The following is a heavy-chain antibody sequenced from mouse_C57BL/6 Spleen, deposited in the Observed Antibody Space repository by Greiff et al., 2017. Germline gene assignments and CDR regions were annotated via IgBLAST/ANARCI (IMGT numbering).Heavy chain of an antibody. J-gene: IGHJ4*01. D-gene: IGHD2-3*01. CDR1: GYTFTDYY. V-gene: IGHV1-26*01. Sequence: VQLQQSGPELVKPGASVKISCKASGYTFTDYYMNWVKQSHGKSLEWIGDINPNNGGTSYNQKFKGKATLTVDKSSSTAYMELRSLTSEDSAVYYCARGGWLLQGAMDYWGQGTSVTVSS. CDR3: ARGGWLLQGAMDY. CDR2: INPNNGGT.